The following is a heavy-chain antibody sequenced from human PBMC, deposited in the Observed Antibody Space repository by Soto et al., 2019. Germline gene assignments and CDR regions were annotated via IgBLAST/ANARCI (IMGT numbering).Heavy chain of an antibody. CDR2: VYYSGSS. Sequence: SETLSLTCSVSGGSINNDDFYWSWLRQTPGKGLQWIGYVYYSGSSDCIPSLKSRLSMSIDKSKNQFTLKLSSVTATDTAIYYCARMSYYYDKWYFDLWGRGTLVTVS. D-gene: IGHD3-22*01. V-gene: IGHV4-30-4*01. CDR1: GGSINNDDFY. J-gene: IGHJ2*01. CDR3: ARMSYYYDKWYFDL.